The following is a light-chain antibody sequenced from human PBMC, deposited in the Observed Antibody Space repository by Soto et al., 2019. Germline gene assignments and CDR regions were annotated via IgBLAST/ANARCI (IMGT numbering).Light chain of an antibody. CDR2: GAS. V-gene: IGKV3-20*01. Sequence: EIVLTQSPGTLSLSPGERATLSCRASQSVSSSYLAWYQKKPGQAPRLLIYGASSRATGIPDRFSGSGSGTDFTLTISRLEPEDFAVYYCQQYVSSPGTFGQGTKVDIK. CDR1: QSVSSSY. J-gene: IGKJ1*01. CDR3: QQYVSSPGT.